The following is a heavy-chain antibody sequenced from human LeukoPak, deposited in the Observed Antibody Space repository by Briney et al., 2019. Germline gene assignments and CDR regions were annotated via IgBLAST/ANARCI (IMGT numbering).Heavy chain of an antibody. CDR3: ASSSWYDAFDI. CDR1: GGSISSGGYS. Sequence: PSETLSLTCAVSGGSISSGGYSWSWIRQPPGKGLEWIGYIYHSGSTYYNPSLKSRVTISVDRSKYQFSLKLSSVTAADTAVYYCASSSWYDAFDIWGQGAMVTVSS. D-gene: IGHD6-13*01. V-gene: IGHV4-30-2*01. CDR2: IYHSGST. J-gene: IGHJ3*02.